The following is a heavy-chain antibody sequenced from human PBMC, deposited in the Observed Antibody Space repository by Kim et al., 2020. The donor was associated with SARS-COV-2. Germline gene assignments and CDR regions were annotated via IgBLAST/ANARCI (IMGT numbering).Heavy chain of an antibody. CDR3: ARALPPNSGWYYAP. J-gene: IGHJ5*02. D-gene: IGHD6-13*01. CDR2: INYSGNT. CDR1: GGSINDYY. Sequence: SETLSLTCTVSGGSINDYYWSWIRQPPGKGLERIGYINYSGNTNYNPSLKSRVTMSVDTSKNQFSLKLSSVTAADTAMYYCARALPPNSGWYYAPWGQGTLVTVSS. V-gene: IGHV4-59*01.